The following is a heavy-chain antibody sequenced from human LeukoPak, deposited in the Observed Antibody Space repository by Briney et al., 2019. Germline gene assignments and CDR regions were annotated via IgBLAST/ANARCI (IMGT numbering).Heavy chain of an antibody. CDR3: ARVSGLPPSGYYYYMDV. CDR1: GGSIGIYY. J-gene: IGHJ6*03. Sequence: PSETLSLTCTVSGGSIGIYYWTWIRQSAGKGLEWLGRMYASGDFNYNPFLKSRVTISVDTSKNQFSLKLSSVTAADTAVYYCARVSGLPPSGYYYYMDVWGKGTTVTVSS. CDR2: MYASGDF. D-gene: IGHD1-26*01. V-gene: IGHV4-4*07.